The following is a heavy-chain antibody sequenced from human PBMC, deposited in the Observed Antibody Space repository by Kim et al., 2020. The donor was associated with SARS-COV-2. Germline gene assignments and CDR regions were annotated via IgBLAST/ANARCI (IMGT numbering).Heavy chain of an antibody. V-gene: IGHV3-23*01. CDR1: GFTFNSYA. Sequence: LSLTCAASGFTFNSYAMNWVRQAPGKRLEWVSSITYSGIDTYYADSVKGRFTISRDNSKNTLDLQMNSLRAEDTAVYYCAKGTLGHCPSVRCYPFDYWGRGSLVTISS. CDR3: AKGTLGHCPSVRCYPFDY. D-gene: IGHD2-15*01. CDR2: ITYSGIDT. J-gene: IGHJ4*02.